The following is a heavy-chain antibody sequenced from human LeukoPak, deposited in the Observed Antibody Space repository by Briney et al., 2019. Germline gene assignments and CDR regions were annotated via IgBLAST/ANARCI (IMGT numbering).Heavy chain of an antibody. CDR2: INPTGGT. V-gene: IGHV1-2*02. J-gene: IGHJ4*02. CDR3: ARDLGWSSSH. D-gene: IGHD6-6*01. Sequence: GASVKVSCKASGYTLTGHYMNWVRLAPGQGLEWMGWINPTGGTTYAQKFQDRVTMTRDTSINTAYMELSGLRSDDTAVYYCARDLGWSSSHWGQGTLVTVSS. CDR1: GYTLTGHY.